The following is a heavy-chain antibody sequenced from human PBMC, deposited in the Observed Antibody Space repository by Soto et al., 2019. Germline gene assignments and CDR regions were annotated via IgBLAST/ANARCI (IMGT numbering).Heavy chain of an antibody. CDR2: ISGSGGLT. D-gene: IGHD6-19*01. CDR3: ATIPVAGNWYFGL. CDR1: GFTFSNYG. Sequence: EVQLLESGGGLVQPGESLRLSCAASGFTFSNYGMSWVRQAPGKGLEWVSAISGSGGLTYYADSVQGRFTVSIANSKNTLYLQMTSLRADDTALYYCATIPVAGNWYFGLWGRGTLVTVSS. V-gene: IGHV3-23*01. J-gene: IGHJ2*01.